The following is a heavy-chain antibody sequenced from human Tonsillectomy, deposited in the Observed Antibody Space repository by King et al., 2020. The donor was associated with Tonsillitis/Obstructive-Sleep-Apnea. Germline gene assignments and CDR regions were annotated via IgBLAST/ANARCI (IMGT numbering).Heavy chain of an antibody. CDR3: ARRTRYCSGGSCPDAFDI. D-gene: IGHD2-15*01. Sequence: EVQLVESAADVKKPGESLKISCKGSGYIFTDYWIVWVRQMPGKGVEWRGTIYPGDSYTSYSPSFQGPVTISADKSISTAYLQWSSLEASDTAMYYCARRTRYCSGGSCPDAFDIWGQGTMVTVSS. CDR2: IYPGDSYT. J-gene: IGHJ3*02. CDR1: GYIFTDYW. V-gene: IGHV5-51*01.